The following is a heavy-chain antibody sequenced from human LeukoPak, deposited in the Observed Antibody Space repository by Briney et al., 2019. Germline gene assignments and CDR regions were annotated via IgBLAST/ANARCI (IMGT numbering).Heavy chain of an antibody. Sequence: GSLRLSCAASGFTFSSYSMNWVRQAPGKGLEWVSSISSSSSYIYYADSVKGRFTISRDNPKNTLYLQMNSLRGEDTAVYYCAKDLKWQQLRSSLDYWGQGTLVTVSS. CDR3: AKDLKWQQLRSSLDY. J-gene: IGHJ4*02. CDR1: GFTFSSYS. V-gene: IGHV3-21*01. D-gene: IGHD6-13*01. CDR2: ISSSSSYI.